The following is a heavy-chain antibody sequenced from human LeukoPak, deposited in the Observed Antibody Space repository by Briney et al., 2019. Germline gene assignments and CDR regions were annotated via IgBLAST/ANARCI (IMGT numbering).Heavy chain of an antibody. V-gene: IGHV3-48*03. J-gene: IGHJ4*02. D-gene: IGHD1-26*01. CDR1: GFTFSSYE. CDR2: ISSSGSTI. Sequence: GGSLRLSCAASGFTFSSYEMNWVRQAPGKGLEWVSYISSSGSTIYYADSVKGRFTISRDNAKNSLYLQMNSLRAEDTAVYYCARDQGYSGSYSTFDYWGQGTLVTVSS. CDR3: ARDQGYSGSYSTFDY.